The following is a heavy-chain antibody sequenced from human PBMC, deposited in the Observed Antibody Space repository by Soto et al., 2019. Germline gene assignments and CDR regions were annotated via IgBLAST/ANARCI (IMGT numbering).Heavy chain of an antibody. CDR1: GFTFSSYE. V-gene: IGHV3-48*03. J-gene: IGHJ6*02. CDR2: ISSSGSTI. D-gene: IGHD3-10*01. Sequence: GGSLRLSCAASGFTFSSYEMNWVRQAPGKGLEWVSYISSSGSTIYYADSVKGRFTISRDNAKNSLYLQMNSLRAEDTAVYYCAREVTMVRGVIGQDMDVWGQGTTVTV. CDR3: AREVTMVRGVIGQDMDV.